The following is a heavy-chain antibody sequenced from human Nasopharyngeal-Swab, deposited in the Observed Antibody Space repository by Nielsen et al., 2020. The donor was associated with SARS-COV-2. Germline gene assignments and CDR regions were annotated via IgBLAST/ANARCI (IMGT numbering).Heavy chain of an antibody. Sequence: WIRQPPEKGLEWIGYIYYSGSTNYNPSLKSRVTISVDTSKNQFSLKLSSVTAADTAVYYCARVLGSIVVVPAAMPVYAFDIWGQGTTVTVSS. CDR2: IYYSGST. D-gene: IGHD2-2*01. V-gene: IGHV4-59*01. CDR3: ARVLGSIVVVPAAMPVYAFDI. J-gene: IGHJ3*02.